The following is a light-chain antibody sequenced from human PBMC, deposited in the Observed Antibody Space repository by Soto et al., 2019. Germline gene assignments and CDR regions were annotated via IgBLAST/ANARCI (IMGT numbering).Light chain of an antibody. CDR1: QTISSG. CDR2: KAS. CDR3: EHENSYSEA. J-gene: IGKJ1*01. Sequence: DIQMTQAPSTLSGFVGDRVTITCRASQTISSGLAWYQQKPGTAPKLLIYKASTLKSGVPSRFSGSGSGTEFTLTFSSLQPFDFAPYYCEHENSYSEAFGQGPKVDIK. V-gene: IGKV1-5*03.